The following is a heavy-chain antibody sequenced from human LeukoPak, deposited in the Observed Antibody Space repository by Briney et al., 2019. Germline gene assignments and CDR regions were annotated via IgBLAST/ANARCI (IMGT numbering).Heavy chain of an antibody. CDR1: GFTFSSYW. D-gene: IGHD1-26*01. V-gene: IGHV3-74*01. J-gene: IGHJ3*02. Sequence: GGSLRLSCAASGFTFSSYWMHWVRQAPGKGPVWVSRINSDGSRTSYADSVKGRFTISRDNAKNSLYLQMNSLRAEDTAVYYCARPTQSGVISGNDAFDIWGQGTMVTVSS. CDR3: ARPTQSGVISGNDAFDI. CDR2: INSDGSRT.